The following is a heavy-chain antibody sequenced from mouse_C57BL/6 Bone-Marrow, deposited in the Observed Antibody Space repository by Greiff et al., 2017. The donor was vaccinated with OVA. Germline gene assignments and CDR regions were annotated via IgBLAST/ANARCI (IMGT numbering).Heavy chain of an antibody. J-gene: IGHJ2*01. CDR2: IYPRSGNT. V-gene: IGHV1-81*01. Sequence: QVQLQQSGAELARPGASVKLSCKASGYTFTSYGISWVKQRTGQGLEWIGEIYPRSGNTYYNEKFKGKATLTADKSSSTAYMELRSLTSEDSAVDFCARRGLTTGFDYWGQGTTLTVSS. CDR1: GYTFTSYG. D-gene: IGHD1-1*01. CDR3: ARRGLTTGFDY.